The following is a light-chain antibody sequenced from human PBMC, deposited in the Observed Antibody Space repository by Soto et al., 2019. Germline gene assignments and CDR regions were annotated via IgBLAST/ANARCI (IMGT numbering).Light chain of an antibody. V-gene: IGLV2-14*01. CDR2: EVS. CDR3: QSYDTSLPGSWV. CDR1: SSDVGAYNH. J-gene: IGLJ3*02. Sequence: QSALTQPASVSGSPGQSITISCTGTSSDVGAYNHVSWYQQHPGKAPKLTIYEVSNRPSGVSNRFSGSKSGNTASLTISGLQAEDEADYYCQSYDTSLPGSWVLGGGTKLTVL.